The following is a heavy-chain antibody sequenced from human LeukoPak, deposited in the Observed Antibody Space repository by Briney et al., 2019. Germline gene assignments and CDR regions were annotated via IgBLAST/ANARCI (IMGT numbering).Heavy chain of an antibody. CDR1: GYTFTSYD. J-gene: IGHJ6*02. D-gene: IGHD3-10*01. CDR2: MNPNSGNT. V-gene: IGHV1-8*01. CDR3: ARSASHMVRGVIRYYYYYGMDV. Sequence: GASVKVSCKASGYTFTSYDINWVRQATGQGLEWMGWMNPNSGNTGYAQKFQGRVTMTRNTSISTAYMELSSLRSKDTAVYYCARSASHMVRGVIRYYYYYGMDVWGQGTTVTVSS.